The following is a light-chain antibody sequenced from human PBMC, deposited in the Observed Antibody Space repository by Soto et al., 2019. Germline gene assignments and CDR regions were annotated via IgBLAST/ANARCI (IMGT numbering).Light chain of an antibody. J-gene: IGKJ1*01. CDR2: AAS. V-gene: IGKV1-27*01. CDR3: QKYNSALWT. Sequence: DIQMTQSPSSLSASVGDRVTITCRASQGISNYLAWYQQKPGKVPKLLIYAASTLQSGVPSRFSGSGSGTDFTLTIRSMQTEDVANYYCQKYNSALWTFGQATKVDI. CDR1: QGISNY.